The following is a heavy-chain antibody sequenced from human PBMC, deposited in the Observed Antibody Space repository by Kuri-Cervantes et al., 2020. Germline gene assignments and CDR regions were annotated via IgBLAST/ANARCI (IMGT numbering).Heavy chain of an antibody. CDR2: IIPIFGTA. V-gene: IGHV1-69*06. CDR1: GGTFSSYA. CDR3: ARDLCSGGSCYFSYFDY. D-gene: IGHD2-15*01. J-gene: IGHJ4*02. Sequence: SVKVSCKASGGTFSSYAISWVRQAPGQGLEWMGGIIPIFGTANYAQKFQGRVTITADKSTSTAYMELSSLRSEDTAVYYCARDLCSGGSCYFSYFDYWGQGTLVTVSS.